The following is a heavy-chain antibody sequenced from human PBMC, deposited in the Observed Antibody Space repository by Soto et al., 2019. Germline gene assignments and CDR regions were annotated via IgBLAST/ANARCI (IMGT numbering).Heavy chain of an antibody. V-gene: IGHV4-31*03. J-gene: IGHJ5*02. CDR1: GGSISSGGYY. CDR3: ARGYYYDSSGYFVIGWFDP. CDR2: IYYSGST. D-gene: IGHD3-22*01. Sequence: SETLSLTCTVSGGSISSGGYYWSWIRQHPGKGLEWIGYIYYSGSTYYNPSLKSRVTISVDTSKNQFSLKLSSVTAADTAVYYCARGYYYDSSGYFVIGWFDPWGQGTLVTVSS.